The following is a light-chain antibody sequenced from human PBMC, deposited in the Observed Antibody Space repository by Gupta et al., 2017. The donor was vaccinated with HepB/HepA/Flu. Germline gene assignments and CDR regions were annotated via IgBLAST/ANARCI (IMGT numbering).Light chain of an antibody. V-gene: IGKV1-39*01. CDR2: GAS. Sequence: DIQMTQSPSSLSASVGDRVTITCRASHSIGAYLNWYQQKPGRAPRLFSYGASNLQTGVPSRFSGSGSGTDFTLTIRRLQPEDVATFDCQKSYIITYTFGQGTKVEI. J-gene: IGKJ2*01. CDR3: QKSYIITYT. CDR1: HSIGAY.